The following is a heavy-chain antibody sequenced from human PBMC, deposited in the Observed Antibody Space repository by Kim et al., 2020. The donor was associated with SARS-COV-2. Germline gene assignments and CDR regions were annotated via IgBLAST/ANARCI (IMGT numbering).Heavy chain of an antibody. V-gene: IGHV1-69*04. CDR3: AREDYDSSGYLGYFDL. D-gene: IGHD3-22*01. CDR2: IIPILGIA. Sequence: SVKVSCKASGGTFSSYAISWVRQAPGQGLEWMGRIIPILGIANYAQKFQGRVTITADKSTSTAYMELSSLRSEDTAVYYCAREDYDSSGYLGYFDLWGRGTLVTVSS. J-gene: IGHJ2*01. CDR1: GGTFSSYA.